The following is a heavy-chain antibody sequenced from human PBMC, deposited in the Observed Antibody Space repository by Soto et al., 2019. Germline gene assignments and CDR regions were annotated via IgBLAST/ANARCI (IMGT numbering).Heavy chain of an antibody. CDR2: ISSTGNTI. Sequence: PGGSLRLSCAASGFTFSGYEMNWVRQAPGKGLEWISYISSTGNTIYYADSVKGRFTISRDNAKNSLYLQMNSLRAEDTSVYYCASPMVTAPNDAFDVWGQGTMVTVS. CDR3: ASPMVTAPNDAFDV. V-gene: IGHV3-48*03. D-gene: IGHD2-21*02. J-gene: IGHJ3*01. CDR1: GFTFSGYE.